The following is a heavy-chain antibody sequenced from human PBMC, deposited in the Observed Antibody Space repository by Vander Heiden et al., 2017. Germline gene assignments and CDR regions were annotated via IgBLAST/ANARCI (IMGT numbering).Heavy chain of an antibody. CDR1: GVTLRSDA. V-gene: IGHV3-23*01. CDR2: ISGSGGDT. J-gene: IGHJ6*02. Sequence: EVQLLESGGGTVQAGGSLRLSCAAPGVTLRSDAMSWVRQAPGKGLEWVSGISGSGGDTYHADSVKGRFTISRDNSQNMLYLQMNSLRADDTAVYYCAKDYEAATHYFYFYGMDVWGQGTTVTVSS. CDR3: AKDYEAATHYFYFYGMDV. D-gene: IGHD2-15*01.